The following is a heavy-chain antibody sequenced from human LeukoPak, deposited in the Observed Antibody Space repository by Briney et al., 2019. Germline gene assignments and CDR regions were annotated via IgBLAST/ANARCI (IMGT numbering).Heavy chain of an antibody. CDR3: ARLVVPAAHLYYNYYYYMDV. J-gene: IGHJ6*03. CDR1: GGSISSYY. D-gene: IGHD2-2*01. Sequence: SETLSLTCTVSGGSISSYYWSWIRRPPGKGLEWIGYIYYSGSTNYNPSLKSRVTISVDTSKNQFSLKLSSVTAADTAVYYCARLVVPAAHLYYNYYYYMDVWGKGTTVTVSS. CDR2: IYYSGST. V-gene: IGHV4-59*01.